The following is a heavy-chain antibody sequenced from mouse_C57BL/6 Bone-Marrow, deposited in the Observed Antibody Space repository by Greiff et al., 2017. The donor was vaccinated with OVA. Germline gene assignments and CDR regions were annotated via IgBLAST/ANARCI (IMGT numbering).Heavy chain of an antibody. CDR3: ARRYDYGYAMDY. Sequence: VQLQQPGAELVKPGASVKLSCKASGYTFTSYWMQWVKQRPGQGLEWIGEIDPSDSYTNYNQKFKGKATLTVDTSSSTAYMQLSSLTSEDSAVYYCARRYDYGYAMDYWGQGTSVTVSS. V-gene: IGHV1-50*01. D-gene: IGHD2-4*01. CDR1: GYTFTSYW. CDR2: IDPSDSYT. J-gene: IGHJ4*01.